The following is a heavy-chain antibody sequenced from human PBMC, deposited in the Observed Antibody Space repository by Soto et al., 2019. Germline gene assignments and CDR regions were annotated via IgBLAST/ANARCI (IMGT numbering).Heavy chain of an antibody. J-gene: IGHJ4*02. CDR2: IIPIVDRA. Sequence: QVQLVQSGAEVKKPGSSVRVSCKASGGTFSTYTISWVRQAPGQGLEWMGRIIPIVDRANYAQKFQGTVTITAYNSTSTASMELSSLRSDDTAVYSCERELANPVTPTMGYWGQGTLVTVSS. CDR3: ERELANPVTPTMGY. CDR1: GGTFSTYT. V-gene: IGHV1-69*08. D-gene: IGHD1-1*01.